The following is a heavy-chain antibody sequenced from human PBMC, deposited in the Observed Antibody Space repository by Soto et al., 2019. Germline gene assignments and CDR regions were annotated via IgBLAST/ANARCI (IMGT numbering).Heavy chain of an antibody. Sequence: SETLSLTCTVSGGSISSGDYYWSWIRQPPGKGLEWIGYIYYSGSTYYNPSLKSRVTISVDTSKNQFSLKLSSVTAADTAVYYCARFPDYGENQLNDYWGQGTLVTVSS. CDR2: IYYSGST. CDR3: ARFPDYGENQLNDY. D-gene: IGHD4-17*01. J-gene: IGHJ4*02. CDR1: GGSISSGDYY. V-gene: IGHV4-30-4*01.